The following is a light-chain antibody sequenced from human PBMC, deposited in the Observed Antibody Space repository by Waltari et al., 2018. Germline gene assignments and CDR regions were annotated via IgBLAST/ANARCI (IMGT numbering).Light chain of an antibody. J-gene: IGLJ1*01. CDR3: STYSPSGTPYV. CDR1: SGDIGRHNF. CDR2: DVS. Sequence: QSALTQPASVSGSPGQSITISCTGTSGDIGRHNFVSWYQQHPVKAPRLMIFDVSNRASGGSERFSGSKSGNAASLTISWLQAEEEADYYCSTYSPSGTPYVFGTGTEVTVL. V-gene: IGLV2-14*03.